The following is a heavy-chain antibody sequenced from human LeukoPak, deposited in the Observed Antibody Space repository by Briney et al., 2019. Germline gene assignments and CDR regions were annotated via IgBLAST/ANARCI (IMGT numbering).Heavy chain of an antibody. J-gene: IGHJ4*02. CDR3: ARERKQLVRGGYFDY. Sequence: GASLQISCKGSGSSFTSYWIHWVRPLPGKGLEWMGIISPDDSDTRYSPSFQGQVTISADKSISTAYLQWNSLKASDTAVYYCARERKQLVRGGYFDYWGQGTLVTVSS. CDR1: GSSFTSYW. D-gene: IGHD6-13*01. CDR2: ISPDDSDT. V-gene: IGHV5-51*01.